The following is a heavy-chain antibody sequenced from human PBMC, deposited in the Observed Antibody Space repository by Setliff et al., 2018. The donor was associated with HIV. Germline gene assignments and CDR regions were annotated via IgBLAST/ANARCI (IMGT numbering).Heavy chain of an antibody. CDR2: IEQDGSEK. D-gene: IGHD2-15*01. CDR3: ARDATRGGDMDV. Sequence: PGGSLRLSCAASGFTFANYAMTWVRQAPGKGLEWVANIEQDGSEKYYVDSVKGRSTISRDNAKDSLYLQMNNLRAEDTAVYYCARDATRGGDMDVWGKGITVTVSS. CDR1: GFTFANYA. V-gene: IGHV3-7*01. J-gene: IGHJ6*03.